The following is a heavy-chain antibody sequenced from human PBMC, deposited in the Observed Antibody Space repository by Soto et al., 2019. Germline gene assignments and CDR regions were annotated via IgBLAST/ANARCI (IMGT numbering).Heavy chain of an antibody. CDR1: GGSISSSSYY. CDR2: IYYSGST. CDR3: AREGTDSNWFDP. J-gene: IGHJ5*02. Sequence: SQTLSLTCTVSGGSISSSSYYWGWIRQPPGKGLEWIGSIYYSGSTHYNPSLKSRVTISVDTSKNQFSLKLSSVTAADTAVYYCAREGTDSNWFDPWGQGILVTVSS. D-gene: IGHD1-1*01. V-gene: IGHV4-39*07.